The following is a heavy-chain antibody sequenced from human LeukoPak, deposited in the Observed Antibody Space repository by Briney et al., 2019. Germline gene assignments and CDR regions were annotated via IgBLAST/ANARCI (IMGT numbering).Heavy chain of an antibody. CDR2: IYHSGST. CDR3: ASSSGIQLWTYYYYYMDV. Sequence: PSETLSLTCTVSGGSISSSSYYWGWIRQPPGKGLEWIGYIYHSGSTYYNPSLKSRVTISVDRSKNQFSLKLSSVTAADTAVYYCASSSGIQLWTYYYYYMDVWGKGTTVTVSS. D-gene: IGHD5-18*01. V-gene: IGHV4-39*07. CDR1: GGSISSSSYY. J-gene: IGHJ6*03.